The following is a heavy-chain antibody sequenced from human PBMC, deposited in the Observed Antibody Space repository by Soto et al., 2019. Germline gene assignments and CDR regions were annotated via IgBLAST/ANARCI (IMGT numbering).Heavy chain of an antibody. CDR1: GYTFTSYG. Sequence: ASVKVSCKASGYTFTSYGTSWVRQAPGQGLEWMGWISAYNGNTNYAQKLQGRVTMTTDTSTSTAYMELRSLRSDDTAVYYCARDVGYYGSGWFDPWGQGTLVTVSS. D-gene: IGHD3-10*01. CDR2: ISAYNGNT. V-gene: IGHV1-18*01. CDR3: ARDVGYYGSGWFDP. J-gene: IGHJ5*02.